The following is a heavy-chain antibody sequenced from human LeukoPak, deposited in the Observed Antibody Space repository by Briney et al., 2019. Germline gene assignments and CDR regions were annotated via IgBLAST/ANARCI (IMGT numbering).Heavy chain of an antibody. J-gene: IGHJ4*02. CDR1: GGTFSSYA. Sequence: GASVKVSCKASGGTFSSYAISWVRQAPGQGLEWMGRIIPILGIANYAQKFQGRVTNTADKSTSTAYMELSSLRSEDTAVYYCAREGPAAISRPFDYWGQGTLVTVSS. CDR3: AREGPAAISRPFDY. V-gene: IGHV1-69*04. CDR2: IIPILGIA. D-gene: IGHD2-2*01.